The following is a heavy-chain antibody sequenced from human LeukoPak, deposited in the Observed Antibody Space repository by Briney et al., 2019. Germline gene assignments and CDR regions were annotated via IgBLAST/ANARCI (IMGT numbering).Heavy chain of an antibody. V-gene: IGHV4-30-4*07. CDR3: ARGGALLDY. J-gene: IGHJ4*02. Sequence: SETLSLTCAVSGGSISSGGYSWSWIRQPPGKGLEWIGYIYYSGSTYYNPSLKSRVTISVDTSKNQFSLKLSSVTAADTAVYYCARGGALLDYWGQGTLVTVSS. CDR2: IYYSGST. D-gene: IGHD1-26*01. CDR1: GGSISSGGYS.